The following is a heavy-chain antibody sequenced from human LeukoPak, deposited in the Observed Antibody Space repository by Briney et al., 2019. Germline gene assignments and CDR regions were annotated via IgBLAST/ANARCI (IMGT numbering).Heavy chain of an antibody. CDR1: GGSISSDY. J-gene: IGHJ3*02. D-gene: IGHD3-3*01. V-gene: IGHV4-59*01. CDR2: IYYSGST. Sequence: RPSETLSLTCTVSGGSISSDYWSWIRQPPGKGLEWIGYIYYSGSTNYNPSLKSRVTISVDTSKNQFSLRLSSVTAADTAVYYCAKNRLDNFWSVGAFDIWGQGTMVTVSS. CDR3: AKNRLDNFWSVGAFDI.